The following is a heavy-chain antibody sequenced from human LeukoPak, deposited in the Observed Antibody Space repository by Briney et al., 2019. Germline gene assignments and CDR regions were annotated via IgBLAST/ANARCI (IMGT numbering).Heavy chain of an antibody. CDR1: GYTFTSYG. D-gene: IGHD1-14*01. J-gene: IGHJ4*02. CDR3: AREGPMTGGATDY. CDR2: INPYNVNT. V-gene: IGHV1-18*01. Sequence: ASVKVSCKASGYTFTSYGISWVRQAPAQGLEWMGWINPYNVNTNYAQKFQGRVTMTTDSSTSTAYMELRSLRSDDTAVYYCAREGPMTGGATDYWGQGTLVTVSS.